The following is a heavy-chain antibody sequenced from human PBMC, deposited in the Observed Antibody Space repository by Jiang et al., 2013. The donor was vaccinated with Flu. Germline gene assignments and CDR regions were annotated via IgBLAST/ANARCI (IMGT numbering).Heavy chain of an antibody. CDR1: GFSLSTSGVG. D-gene: IGHD3-10*01. Sequence: KPTQTLTLTCTFSGFSLSTSGVGVGWIRQPPGKALEWLALIYWDDDKRYSPSLKSRLTITKDTSKNQVVLTMTNMDPVDTATYYCAHRQLLWFGDEFDYWGQGTLVTVSS. V-gene: IGHV2-5*02. CDR2: IYWDDDK. J-gene: IGHJ4*02. CDR3: AHRQLLWFGDEFDY.